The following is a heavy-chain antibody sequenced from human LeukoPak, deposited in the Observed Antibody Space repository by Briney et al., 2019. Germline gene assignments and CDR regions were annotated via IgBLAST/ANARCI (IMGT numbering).Heavy chain of an antibody. CDR3: ARPETQYSSGLDGFDI. Sequence: GGPLRLSCAASGFTFSTYWMHWVRQAPGKGLVWVSRINSDGSRTTYADSVKGRFTISRDNAKNTLYLQMNSLRTEDTAVYYCARPETQYSSGLDGFDIWGQGTMVTVSS. CDR2: INSDGSRT. J-gene: IGHJ3*02. V-gene: IGHV3-74*01. CDR1: GFTFSTYW. D-gene: IGHD6-19*01.